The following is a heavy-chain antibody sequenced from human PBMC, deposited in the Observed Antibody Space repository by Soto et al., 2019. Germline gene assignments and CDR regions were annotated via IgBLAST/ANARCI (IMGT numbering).Heavy chain of an antibody. J-gene: IGHJ3*02. Sequence: QGTLKESGPTLVKPTQTLTLTCSFSGFSLSTSGVGVGWIRQPPGTALEWLAPIYWSSDENYRPSLKSRHSITQDTAKPQVVLTMTNRDPVYTAIYCFARGLAAGQVFAFDIWGQGSMVTVSS. D-gene: IGHD6-13*01. V-gene: IGHV2-5*01. CDR2: IYWSSDE. CDR3: ARGLAAGQVFAFDI. CDR1: GFSLSTSGVG.